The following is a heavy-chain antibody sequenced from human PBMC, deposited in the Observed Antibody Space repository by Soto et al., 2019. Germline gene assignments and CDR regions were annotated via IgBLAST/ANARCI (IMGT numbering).Heavy chain of an antibody. V-gene: IGHV3-74*01. CDR3: GRGSGPRGRPY. D-gene: IGHD6-25*01. Sequence: PGGSLRLSCAASGFIFSDYWMHWVRQAPGKGLVWVARINGDGTTTYVDSVKGRFTISRDNAKNMMYLQMNSLRVEDTAMNYCGRGSGPRGRPYWGQGISVTVSS. J-gene: IGHJ4*02. CDR1: GFIFSDYW. CDR2: INGDGTT.